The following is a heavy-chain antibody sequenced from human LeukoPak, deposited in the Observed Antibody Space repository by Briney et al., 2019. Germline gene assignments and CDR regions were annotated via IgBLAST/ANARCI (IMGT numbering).Heavy chain of an antibody. V-gene: IGHV3-7*01. J-gene: IGHJ4*02. Sequence: PGGSLRLSCAASGFSFSSFWLSWVRQAPGKGLEWVANIKEDGSDKYYVDSVKGRFTISRDNAQNSLYLQMNSLRDEDTAIYYCARDSRVGANDYWGQGTLVTVSS. CDR1: GFSFSSFW. D-gene: IGHD1-26*01. CDR2: IKEDGSDK. CDR3: ARDSRVGANDY.